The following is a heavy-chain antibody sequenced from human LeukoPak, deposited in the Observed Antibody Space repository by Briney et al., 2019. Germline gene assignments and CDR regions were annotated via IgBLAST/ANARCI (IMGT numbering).Heavy chain of an antibody. CDR1: GGSFSGYY. CDR2: INHSGST. CDR3: SSYSSSWHATGWFDP. V-gene: IGHV4-34*01. J-gene: IGHJ5*02. Sequence: SETLSLTCAVYGGSFSGYYWSWIRQPPGKGLEWIGEINHSGSTNYNPSLKSRVTISVDTSKNQFSLKLSSVTAADTAVYYCSSYSSSWHATGWFDPWGQGTLVTVSS. D-gene: IGHD6-13*01.